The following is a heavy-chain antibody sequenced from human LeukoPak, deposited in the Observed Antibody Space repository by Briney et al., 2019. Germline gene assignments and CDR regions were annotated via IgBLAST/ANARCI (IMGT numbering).Heavy chain of an antibody. Sequence: ASVKVSCKASGGTFSSYAISWVRQAPGQGLEWMGGIIPIFGTANYAQKFQGRVTITADESTSTAYMELSSLRSEDTAVYHCARVRTSCSCMDVWGKGTTVTVSS. CDR3: ARVRTSCSCMDV. V-gene: IGHV1-69*13. CDR1: GGTFSSYA. D-gene: IGHD2-2*01. J-gene: IGHJ6*04. CDR2: IIPIFGTA.